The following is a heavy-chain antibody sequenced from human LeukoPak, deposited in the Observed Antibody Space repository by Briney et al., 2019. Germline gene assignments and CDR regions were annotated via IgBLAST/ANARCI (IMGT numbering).Heavy chain of an antibody. D-gene: IGHD3-22*01. CDR1: GGTFSSYA. J-gene: IGHJ3*02. V-gene: IGHV1-69*04. CDR3: ARETYYYDSSGYAFDI. Sequence: SVKVSCKASGGTFSSYAISWVRQAPGQGLEWMGRIIPILGIANYAQKFQGRVTITADKSTSTAYMELSSLRSEDTAVYYCARETYYYDSSGYAFDIWGQGTMVTVSS. CDR2: IIPILGIA.